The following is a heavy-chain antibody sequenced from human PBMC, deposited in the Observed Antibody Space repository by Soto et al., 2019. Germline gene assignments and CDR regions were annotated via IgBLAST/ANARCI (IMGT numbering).Heavy chain of an antibody. V-gene: IGHV3-30*03. CDR1: GFTFSSYG. J-gene: IGHJ3*02. D-gene: IGHD4-17*01. CDR2: ISYDGSNK. CDR3: ATDIQWMTTVTTNAFDI. Sequence: QVQLVESGGGVVQPGRSLRLSCAASGFTFSSYGMHWVRQAPGKGLEWVAVISYDGSNKYYADSVKGRFTISRDNSKNTLYLQMNSLRAEDTAVYYCATDIQWMTTVTTNAFDIWGQGTMVTVSS.